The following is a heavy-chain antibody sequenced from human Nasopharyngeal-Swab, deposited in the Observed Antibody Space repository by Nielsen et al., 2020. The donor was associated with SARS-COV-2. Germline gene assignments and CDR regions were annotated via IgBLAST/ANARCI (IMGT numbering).Heavy chain of an antibody. D-gene: IGHD6-19*01. CDR2: IYLGDSDT. CDR3: ARQGAVAGYYYYYMDV. CDR1: GYSFTSYW. Sequence: KVSCKGSGYSFTSYWIGWVRQMPGKGLEWMGIIYLGDSDTRYSPSFQGQVTISADKSISTAYLQWSSLKASDTAMYYCARQGAVAGYYYYYMDVWGKGTTVTVSS. J-gene: IGHJ6*03. V-gene: IGHV5-51*01.